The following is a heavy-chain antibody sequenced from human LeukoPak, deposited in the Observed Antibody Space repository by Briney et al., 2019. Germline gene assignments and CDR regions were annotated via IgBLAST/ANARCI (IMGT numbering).Heavy chain of an antibody. V-gene: IGHV3-23*01. CDR3: AKSPAGPDYYYYMDV. D-gene: IGHD6-13*01. J-gene: IGHJ6*03. CDR2: ISGSGGST. Sequence: GGSLRLSCAASGFTFSSYAMSWVRQAPGKGLEWGSVISGSGGSTYYADSVKGRFTISRDNSKNTLYLQMNSLRAEDTAVYYCAKSPAGPDYYYYMDVWGKGTTVTVSS. CDR1: GFTFSSYA.